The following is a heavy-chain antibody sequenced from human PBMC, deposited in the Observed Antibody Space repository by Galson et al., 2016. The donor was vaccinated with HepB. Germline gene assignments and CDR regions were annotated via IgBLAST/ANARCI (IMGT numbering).Heavy chain of an antibody. CDR2: ISSSSSYI. CDR3: ARQTGDFWSGSYGMDV. J-gene: IGHJ6*02. D-gene: IGHD3-3*01. CDR1: GFTFSSFS. V-gene: IGHV3-21*01. Sequence: SLRLSCAASGFTFSSFSMNWVRQAPGKGLEWVSSISSSSSYIYYADSVKGRFTISRDNAKNSLYLQMNSLRAEDTAVYYCARQTGDFWSGSYGMDVWGQGTTVTVSS.